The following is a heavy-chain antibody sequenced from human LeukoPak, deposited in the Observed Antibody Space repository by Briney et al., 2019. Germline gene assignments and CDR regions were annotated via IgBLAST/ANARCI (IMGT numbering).Heavy chain of an antibody. Sequence: GGSLRLSCEASGFRLSSYYMHWARQTPGKGLIWVSQINGDGSSTGYADSVKGRFTISRDNAKNTLYLQMNSLRAEDTAVYHCARGGVPGSMDVWGRGTTVTVSS. CDR2: INGDGSST. CDR1: GFRLSSYY. CDR3: ARGGVPGSMDV. D-gene: IGHD3-10*01. J-gene: IGHJ6*02. V-gene: IGHV3-74*01.